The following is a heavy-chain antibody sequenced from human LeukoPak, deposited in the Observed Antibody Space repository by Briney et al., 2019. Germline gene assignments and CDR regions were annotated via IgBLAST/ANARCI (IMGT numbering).Heavy chain of an antibody. CDR1: GFSIDSYH. V-gene: IGHV4-59*01. CDR3: AGRTAATTRPFDY. CDR2: FYYTGST. J-gene: IGHJ4*02. D-gene: IGHD2-21*02. Sequence: SETLSLTCSVSGFSIDSYHWSWIRQPPGKGLEWIGYFYYTGSTNYSPSFEGRVTISEDTSKNQISLRLTSVTAADTAVYYCAGRTAATTRPFDYWGQGTLVTVSS.